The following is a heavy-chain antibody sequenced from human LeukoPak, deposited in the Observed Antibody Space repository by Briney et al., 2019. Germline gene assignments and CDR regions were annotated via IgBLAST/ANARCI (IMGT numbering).Heavy chain of an antibody. Sequence: ASVKVSCKASGYTFTGYYMHWVRQAPGQGLEWMGWINPNSGGTNYAQKFQGWVTMTRDTSISTAYMELSRLRSDDTAVYYCARAPLWFGEWDYYYYGMDVWGQGTTVTVSS. D-gene: IGHD3-10*01. J-gene: IGHJ6*02. V-gene: IGHV1-2*04. CDR3: ARAPLWFGEWDYYYYGMDV. CDR2: INPNSGGT. CDR1: GYTFTGYY.